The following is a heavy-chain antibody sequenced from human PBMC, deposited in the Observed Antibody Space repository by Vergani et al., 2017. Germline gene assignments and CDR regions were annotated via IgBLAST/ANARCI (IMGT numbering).Heavy chain of an antibody. Sequence: QVQLQESGPGLVKPSETLSLTCTVSGGSISSHYWSWIRQPPGKGLEWIGYIYYSGSTNYNPSLKSRVTISVDTSKNQFSLKLSSVTAADTAVYYCASGNGDYSDYWGQGTLVTVSS. V-gene: IGHV4-59*11. CDR1: GGSISSHY. CDR3: ASGNGDYSDY. CDR2: IYYSGST. D-gene: IGHD1-1*01. J-gene: IGHJ4*02.